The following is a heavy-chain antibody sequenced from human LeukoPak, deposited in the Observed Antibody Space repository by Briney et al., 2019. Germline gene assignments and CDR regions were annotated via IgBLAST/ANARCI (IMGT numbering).Heavy chain of an antibody. Sequence: GASVKVSCKASGYTFTSYYMHWVRQAPGQGLEWMGTINPSGGSTSYAQKFQGRVTMTRDTSTSTVYMELGSLRSEDTAVYYCARDSGAGALDYWGQGTLVTVSS. CDR2: INPSGGST. CDR3: ARDSGAGALDY. V-gene: IGHV1-46*01. J-gene: IGHJ4*02. D-gene: IGHD3-10*01. CDR1: GYTFTSYY.